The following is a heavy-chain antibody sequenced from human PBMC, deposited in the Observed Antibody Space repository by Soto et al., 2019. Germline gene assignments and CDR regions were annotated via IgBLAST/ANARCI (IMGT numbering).Heavy chain of an antibody. CDR2: IIPIFGTA. V-gene: IGHV1-69*13. CDR3: ARDQESSSEPDDAFDI. J-gene: IGHJ3*02. D-gene: IGHD6-6*01. CDR1: GGTFSSYA. Sequence: SVKVSCKASGGTFSSYAISWVRQAPGQGLEWMGGIIPIFGTANYAQKFQGRVTITADESTSTAYMELSSLRSEDTTVYYCARDQESSSEPDDAFDIWGQGTMVTVSS.